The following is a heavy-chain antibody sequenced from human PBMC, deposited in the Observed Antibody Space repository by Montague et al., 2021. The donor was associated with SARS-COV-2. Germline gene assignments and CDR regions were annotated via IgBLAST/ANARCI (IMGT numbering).Heavy chain of an antibody. Sequence: SLRLSCAASGFTVSSNYMTWVRQAPGKGLEWVSVIYTDGTSHYADSVKGRFTISTDNSKNTLFLQMNSLRADDTAVYYCARDRAYSISSGEGDYYYYYTMDVWGQGTTVTVSS. J-gene: IGHJ6*02. V-gene: IGHV3-53*01. CDR3: ARDRAYSISSGEGDYYYYYTMDV. D-gene: IGHD6-6*01. CDR1: GFTVSSNY. CDR2: IYTDGTS.